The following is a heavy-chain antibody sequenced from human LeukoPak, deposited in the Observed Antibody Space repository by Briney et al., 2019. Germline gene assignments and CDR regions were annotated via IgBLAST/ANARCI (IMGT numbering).Heavy chain of an antibody. D-gene: IGHD5-24*01. Sequence: ASVKVSCKASGYTFIAYYMHWLRQAPGQGLQWMGWINPNSGDPNYAQTFQGRVTMTRDTSISTAYMQLNSLRSDDTAVYYCARGGDGNRRDFDYWGQGTLVTVSS. V-gene: IGHV1-2*02. CDR2: INPNSGDP. CDR3: ARGGDGNRRDFDY. CDR1: GYTFIAYY. J-gene: IGHJ4*02.